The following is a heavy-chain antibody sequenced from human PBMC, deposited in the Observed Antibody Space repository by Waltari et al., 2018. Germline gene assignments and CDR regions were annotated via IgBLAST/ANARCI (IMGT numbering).Heavy chain of an antibody. D-gene: IGHD4-4*01. V-gene: IGHV1-3*01. CDR2: IHAGNGNT. Sequence: QVQLVQSGAEVKKPGASVKVSCKASGYTFTSYAMHWVRQAPGQRLEWMGWIHAGNGNTKYSQKFQGRVTITRDTSASTAYMELSSLRSEDTAVYYCARGVEMATITLDYWGQGTLVTVSS. J-gene: IGHJ4*02. CDR3: ARGVEMATITLDY. CDR1: GYTFTSYA.